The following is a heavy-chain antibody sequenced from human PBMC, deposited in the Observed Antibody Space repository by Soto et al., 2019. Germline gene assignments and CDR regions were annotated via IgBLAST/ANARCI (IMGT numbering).Heavy chain of an antibody. CDR1: GFIFSGYH. V-gene: IGHV3-11*06. D-gene: IGHD3-10*01. CDR3: ARGGSDFAY. Sequence: QVQLVESGGGLVKPGGSLRLSCAASGFIFSGYHMSWIRQAPGKGLEWVSHIGTSDSYTNYADSVRGRFTISRDNAKTSLYLQMNSLRADDTAVYYCARGGSDFAYWGQGTLVTVSS. J-gene: IGHJ4*02. CDR2: IGTSDSYT.